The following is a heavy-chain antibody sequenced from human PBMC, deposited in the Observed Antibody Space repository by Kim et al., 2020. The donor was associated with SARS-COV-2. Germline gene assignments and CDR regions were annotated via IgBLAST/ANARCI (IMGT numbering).Heavy chain of an antibody. D-gene: IGHD3-22*01. CDR1: GGSISSGSYY. Sequence: SETLSLTCTVSGGSISSGSYYWSWIRQPAGKGLEWIGRIYTSGSTNYNPSLKSRVTISVDTSKNQFSLKLSSVTAADTAVYYCAGDTYYYDSSGYYAPAFDIWGQGTMVTVSS. V-gene: IGHV4-61*02. CDR3: AGDTYYYDSSGYYAPAFDI. CDR2: IYTSGST. J-gene: IGHJ3*02.